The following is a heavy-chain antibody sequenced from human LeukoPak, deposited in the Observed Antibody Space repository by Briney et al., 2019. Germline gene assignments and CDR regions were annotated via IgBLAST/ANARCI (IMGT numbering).Heavy chain of an antibody. D-gene: IGHD3-3*01. V-gene: IGHV3-7*03. CDR3: ARPLRINCGMDV. CDR1: GFTFSGFW. J-gene: IGHJ6*02. Sequence: PGGSLRLSCAVSGFTFSGFWMSWSRQAPGKGLEWVASINSDGSEGYYADVVKGRFTISRDNAKNSLYLQINSLRAEDTAVYYCARPLRINCGMDVWGQGTTVTVSS. CDR2: INSDGSEG.